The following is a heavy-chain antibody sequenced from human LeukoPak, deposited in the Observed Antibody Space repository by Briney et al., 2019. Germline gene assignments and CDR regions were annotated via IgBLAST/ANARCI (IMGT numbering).Heavy chain of an antibody. V-gene: IGHV3-49*04. CDR1: GFTFTSAW. J-gene: IGHJ4*02. D-gene: IGHD3-9*01. Sequence: PGGSLRLSCATSGFTFTSAWMSWVRQAPGKGLEWVGFIRSKGYGGTAEYAASVKGRFTISRDDSNSIAYLQMDSLKTEGTAVYYCTREIRYFDWFQADYWGQGTLVTVSS. CDR2: IRSKGYGGTA. CDR3: TREIRYFDWFQADY.